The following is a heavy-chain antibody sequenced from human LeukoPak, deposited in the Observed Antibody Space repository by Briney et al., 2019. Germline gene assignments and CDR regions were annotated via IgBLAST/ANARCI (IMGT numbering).Heavy chain of an antibody. J-gene: IGHJ4*02. CDR2: INHSGST. CDR1: GGSFSGYY. CDR3: ARTGGYSSSSAGY. V-gene: IGHV4-34*01. Sequence: SETLSLTCAVYGGSFSGYYWSWIRQPPGKGLEWIGEINHSGSTNYNPSLKSRVTISVDTSKNQFSLKLSSVTAAGTAVYYCARTGGYSSSSAGYWGQGTLVTVSS. D-gene: IGHD6-6*01.